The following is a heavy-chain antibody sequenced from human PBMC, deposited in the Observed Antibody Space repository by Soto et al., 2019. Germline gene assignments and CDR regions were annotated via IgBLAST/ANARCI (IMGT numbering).Heavy chain of an antibody. D-gene: IGHD3-16*01. CDR3: VKGGWLDF. CDR1: GFTFSSFE. Sequence: GGSLRLSCAASGFTFSSFEMSWVRQAPGRGLEWVSFISDDSSRTYYADAVKGRFTISRDNSKHTLYLQMNSLTAEDTAVYACVKGGWLDFWGQGPLVTVS. V-gene: IGHV3-23*01. J-gene: IGHJ5*01. CDR2: ISDDSSRT.